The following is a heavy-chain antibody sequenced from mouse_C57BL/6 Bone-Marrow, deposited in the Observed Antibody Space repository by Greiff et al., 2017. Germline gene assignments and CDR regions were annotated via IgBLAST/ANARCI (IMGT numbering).Heavy chain of an antibody. J-gene: IGHJ1*03. Sequence: QVQLQQSGAELARPGASVKLSCKASGYTFTSYGISWVKQRTGQGLEWIGEIYPRSGNTYYNEKFKGKATLTADKSSSTAYMELRSLTSEDSAVYFCARSKDSYGSRYFDVWGTGTTVTVSS. V-gene: IGHV1-81*01. D-gene: IGHD1-1*01. CDR2: IYPRSGNT. CDR1: GYTFTSYG. CDR3: ARSKDSYGSRYFDV.